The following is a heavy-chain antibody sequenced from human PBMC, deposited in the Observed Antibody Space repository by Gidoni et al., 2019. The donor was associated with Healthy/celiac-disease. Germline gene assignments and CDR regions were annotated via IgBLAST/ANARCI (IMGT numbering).Heavy chain of an antibody. CDR1: GGSISSYY. D-gene: IGHD2-2*02. V-gene: IGHV4-59*01. CDR3: AREREYLDP. CDR2: IYYSGSN. Sequence: QVQLQESGTGLVKPSETLSLACTVSGGSISSYYWSWIRQPPGKGLEWIGYIYYSGSNNYNPSLKSRVTISVDTSKNQFSLKLSSVTAADTAVYYCAREREYLDPWGQGTLVTVSS. J-gene: IGHJ5*02.